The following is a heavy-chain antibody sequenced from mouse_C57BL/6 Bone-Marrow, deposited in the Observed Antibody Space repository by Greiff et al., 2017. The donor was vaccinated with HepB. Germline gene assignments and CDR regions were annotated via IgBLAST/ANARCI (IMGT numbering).Heavy chain of an antibody. V-gene: IGHV1-55*01. CDR2: IYPGSGST. D-gene: IGHD1-1*01. CDR3: ARSRITTVVAPRYFDV. Sequence: QVQLQQPGAELVKPGASVKMSCKASGYTFTSYWITWVKQRPGQGLEWIGDIYPGSGSTNYNEKFKSKATLTVDTSSSTAYMQLSSLTSEDSAVYYCARSRITTVVAPRYFDVWGTGTTVTVSS. CDR1: GYTFTSYW. J-gene: IGHJ1*03.